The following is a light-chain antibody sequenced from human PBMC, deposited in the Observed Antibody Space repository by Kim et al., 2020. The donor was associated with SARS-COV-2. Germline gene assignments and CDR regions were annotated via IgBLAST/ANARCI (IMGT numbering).Light chain of an antibody. CDR2: DAS. Sequence: DIVLTQSPAPLSLSPGERATLSCRASQSVSSYLAWYQQKPGQAPRLLIYDASHRATGIPARFSGSGSGTDFTLTISSLEPEDFAVYYCQQRSNWPPITFGQGTRLEIK. CDR1: QSVSSY. CDR3: QQRSNWPPIT. J-gene: IGKJ5*01. V-gene: IGKV3-11*01.